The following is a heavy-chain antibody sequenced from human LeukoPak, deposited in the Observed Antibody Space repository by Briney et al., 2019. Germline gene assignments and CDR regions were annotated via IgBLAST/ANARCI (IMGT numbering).Heavy chain of an antibody. CDR2: IKQDGSEK. CDR1: GFTFSDYW. V-gene: IGHV3-7*01. CDR3: ARLKKIVGAAVDY. J-gene: IGHJ4*02. D-gene: IGHD1-26*01. Sequence: PGGSLRLSCAASGFTFSDYWMHWVHQAPGKGLEWVANIKQDGSEKYYVDSVKGRFTISRDNAKNSLYLQMNSLRAEDTAVYYCARLKKIVGAAVDYWGQGTLVTVSS.